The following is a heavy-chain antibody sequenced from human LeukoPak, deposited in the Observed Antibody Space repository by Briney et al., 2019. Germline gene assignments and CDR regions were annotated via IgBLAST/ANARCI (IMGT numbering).Heavy chain of an antibody. CDR1: GFTFSSYG. D-gene: IGHD6-19*01. Sequence: GGTLRLSCAASGFTFSSYGMSWVRQAPGKGLEWVSAISSTGGTTYYADSVKGRFTISRDNSKNTLYLQMNSLRAEDTAVYYCAKDQGVPQAEGGAFDIWGQGTMVTVSS. V-gene: IGHV3-23*01. J-gene: IGHJ3*02. CDR2: ISSTGGTT. CDR3: AKDQGVPQAEGGAFDI.